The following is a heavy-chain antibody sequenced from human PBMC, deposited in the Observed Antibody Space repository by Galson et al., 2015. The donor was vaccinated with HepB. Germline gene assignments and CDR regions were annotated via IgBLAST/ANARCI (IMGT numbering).Heavy chain of an antibody. D-gene: IGHD4-17*01. CDR2: LSGTGTYT. CDR3: ARVADSDYGDHAHFDY. J-gene: IGHJ4*02. CDR1: GFTLSDYY. V-gene: IGHV3-11*06. Sequence: SLRLSCAASGFTLSDYYMSWIRQAPGKGLEWLSYLSGTGTYTNYADSVKGRFTISRDSAKNSLYLQMNSLRAEDTAVYFCARVADSDYGDHAHFDYWGQGILVTVSS.